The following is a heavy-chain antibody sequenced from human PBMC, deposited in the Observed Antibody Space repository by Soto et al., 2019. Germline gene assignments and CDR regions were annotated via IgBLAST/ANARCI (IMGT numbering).Heavy chain of an antibody. D-gene: IGHD3-22*01. J-gene: IGHJ4*02. Sequence: ASVKVSCKASGYTFTSYYIYWVRQAPGQGLEWMGLINPDGGSTSNAHKFQGRVTMTRDTSTSAVYMELSSLRSEDTAVYYCARAYYDSSGYLDYWRQGTLVTVSS. CDR2: INPDGGST. CDR1: GYTFTSYY. CDR3: ARAYYDSSGYLDY. V-gene: IGHV1-46*01.